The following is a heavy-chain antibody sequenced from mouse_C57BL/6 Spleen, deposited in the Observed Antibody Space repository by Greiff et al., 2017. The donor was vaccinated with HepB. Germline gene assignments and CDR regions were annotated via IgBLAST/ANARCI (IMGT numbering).Heavy chain of an antibody. V-gene: IGHV1-26*01. CDR1: GYTFTDYY. J-gene: IGHJ3*01. D-gene: IGHD2-4*01. CDR2: INPNNGGT. CDR3: ARLGDYDGRFAY. Sequence: EFQLQQSGPELVKPGASVKISCKASGYTFTDYYMNWVKQSHGKSLEWIGDINPNNGGTSYNQKFKGKATLTVDKSSSTAYMELRSLTSEDSAVYYCARLGDYDGRFAYWGQGTLVTVSA.